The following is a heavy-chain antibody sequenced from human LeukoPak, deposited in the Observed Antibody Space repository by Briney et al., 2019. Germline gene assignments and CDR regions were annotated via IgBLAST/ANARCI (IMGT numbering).Heavy chain of an antibody. D-gene: IGHD3-10*01. Sequence: PSETLSLTCAVYGGSFSGYYWSWIRQPPGKGLEWIGEINHGGSTNYNPSLKSRVTISVDTSKNQFSLKLSSVTAADTAVYYCARGRVTMVRGVRHFDYWGQGTLVTVSS. CDR3: ARGRVTMVRGVRHFDY. V-gene: IGHV4-34*01. J-gene: IGHJ4*02. CDR1: GGSFSGYY. CDR2: INHGGST.